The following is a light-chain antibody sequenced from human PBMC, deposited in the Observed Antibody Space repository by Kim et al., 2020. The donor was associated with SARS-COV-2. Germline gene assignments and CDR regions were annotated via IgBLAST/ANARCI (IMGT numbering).Light chain of an antibody. V-gene: IGKV1-27*01. CDR1: QGINNY. Sequence: ASVGDRVTITCRASQGINNYLAWYQQRPGKVPKLLIYAASTLQSGVPSRFSGSGFGTDFTRTISSLQPEDGATYYCQKYNSAPWTFGRGTKVEIK. CDR3: QKYNSAPWT. J-gene: IGKJ1*01. CDR2: AAS.